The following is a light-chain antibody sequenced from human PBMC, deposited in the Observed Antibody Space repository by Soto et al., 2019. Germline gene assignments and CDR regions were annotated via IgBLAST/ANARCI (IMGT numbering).Light chain of an antibody. J-gene: IGLJ1*01. CDR3: NSYAGTSYV. CDR1: SSDVGAYNY. CDR2: DVS. Sequence: QSALTQPASVSGTPGQSITISCTGTSSDVGAYNYVSWYQQYPGKAPKLIIYDVSNRPSGVSCRFSGFKSGNTASLTISELQAEDEADYYCNSYAGTSYVFGTGTKVTVL. V-gene: IGLV2-14*01.